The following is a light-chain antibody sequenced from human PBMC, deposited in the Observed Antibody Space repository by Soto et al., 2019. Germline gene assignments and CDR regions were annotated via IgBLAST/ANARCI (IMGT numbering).Light chain of an antibody. CDR1: SSDVGDYNY. CDR2: EVN. V-gene: IGLV2-14*01. CDR3: SSYTSSNTYV. J-gene: IGLJ1*01. Sequence: QSALTQPASVSGSPGQSITISCTGTSSDVGDYNYVSWYQQHPGKAPKLMIYEVNNRPSGVSNRFSGSKSGDTASLTISGLQGEDEADYYCSSYTSSNTYVFGTGTKLTVL.